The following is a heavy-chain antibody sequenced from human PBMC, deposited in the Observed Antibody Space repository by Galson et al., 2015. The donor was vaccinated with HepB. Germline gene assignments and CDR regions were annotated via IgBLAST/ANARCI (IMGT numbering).Heavy chain of an antibody. Sequence: SLRLSCAGSGFTFSSYAFDWVRQAPGKGLDWVAVISYDGSNKNYADSVKGRFTISRDESRNTLHLQINSLRAEDTAIYYCARDKDPSRSWVDGLIYHGLAVWGQGTTVTVPS. J-gene: IGHJ6*02. CDR1: GFTFSSYA. CDR2: ISYDGSNK. V-gene: IGHV3-30*04. D-gene: IGHD6-13*01. CDR3: ARDKDPSRSWVDGLIYHGLAV.